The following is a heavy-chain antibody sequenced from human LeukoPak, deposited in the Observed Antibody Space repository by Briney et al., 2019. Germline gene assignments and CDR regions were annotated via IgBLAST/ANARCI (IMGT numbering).Heavy chain of an antibody. CDR3: ALYLRPLSTTTSSGYCGQ. D-gene: IGHD2-2*02. V-gene: IGHV3-23*01. J-gene: IGHJ4*02. Sequence: GGSLRLSCAAPGVSSRMHVMCSGRQAPGKGLEWVSVISGNGGSRSYADSVKGRSTISRDNAKNTIYILSNSLQAENAALLYLALYLRPLSTTTSSGYCGQWGQGTLVTVSS. CDR1: GVSSRMHV. CDR2: ISGNGGSR.